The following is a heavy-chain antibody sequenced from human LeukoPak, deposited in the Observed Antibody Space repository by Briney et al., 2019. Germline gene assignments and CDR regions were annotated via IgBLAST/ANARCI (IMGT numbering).Heavy chain of an antibody. CDR3: ARDETSRDYYYGMDV. J-gene: IGHJ6*02. D-gene: IGHD2-2*01. CDR2: IYTSGST. Sequence: SETLSLTCTVSGGSISSYYWSWIRQPAGKGLEWIGRIYTSGSTNYNPSLKSRVTMSVDTSKNQFSLKLSSVTAADTAVYYCARDETSRDYYYGMDVWDQRTTVTVSS. CDR1: GGSISSYY. V-gene: IGHV4-4*07.